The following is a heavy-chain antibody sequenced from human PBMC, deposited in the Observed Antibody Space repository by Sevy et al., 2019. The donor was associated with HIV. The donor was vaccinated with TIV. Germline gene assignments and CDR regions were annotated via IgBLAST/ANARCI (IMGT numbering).Heavy chain of an antibody. CDR1: GYSISSGYY. CDR2: IYHSGST. CDR3: ARVLRGSSSWYFDY. J-gene: IGHJ4*02. V-gene: IGHV4-38-2*01. Sequence: SETLSLTCAVSGYSISSGYYWGWIRQPPGKGLEWIGSIYHSGSTYYNPSLKSRVTISVDTAKNQFSLKLSSVTAADTAVYYCARVLRGSSSWYFDYWGQGTLVTVSS. D-gene: IGHD6-13*01.